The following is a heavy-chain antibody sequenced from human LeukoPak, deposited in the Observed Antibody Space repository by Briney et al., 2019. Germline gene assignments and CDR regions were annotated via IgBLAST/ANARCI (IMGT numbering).Heavy chain of an antibody. Sequence: SETLSFTCTVSGGSISSYYWSWIRQPPGKGLEWIGYIYYSGSTNYNPSLKSRVTISVDTSKNQFSLKLSSVTAADTAVYYCARNGRLGYCSGGSCYSNWFDPWGQGTLVTVSS. J-gene: IGHJ5*02. CDR1: GGSISSYY. CDR3: ARNGRLGYCSGGSCYSNWFDP. V-gene: IGHV4-59*01. CDR2: IYYSGST. D-gene: IGHD2-15*01.